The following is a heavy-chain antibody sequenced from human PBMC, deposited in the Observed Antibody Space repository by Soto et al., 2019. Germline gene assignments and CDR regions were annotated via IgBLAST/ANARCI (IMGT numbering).Heavy chain of an antibody. J-gene: IGHJ5*02. V-gene: IGHV4-59*01. CDR2: IYYSGNT. Sequence: QVQLQESGPGLVKPSETLSLTCTVSGGSISNYYWSWIRQPPGRGLEWIGYIYYSGNTNYNPSLKSRVTISIDTSKNQLSLNLSSVTVADTAVYYCATGRTGSYHWFDPWGQGTLVTVSS. CDR1: GGSISNYY. CDR3: ATGRTGSYHWFDP. D-gene: IGHD1-26*01.